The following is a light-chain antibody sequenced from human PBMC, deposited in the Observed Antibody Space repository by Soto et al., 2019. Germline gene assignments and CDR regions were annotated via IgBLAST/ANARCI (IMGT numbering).Light chain of an antibody. V-gene: IGKV1-5*01. CDR3: QQYNSYWT. J-gene: IGKJ1*01. CDR2: DAS. CDR1: QSISSW. Sequence: DIQMTHAPSTLSASVGDRVTITCRASQSISSWLAWYQQKPGKAPKLLIYDASSLESGVPSRFSGSGSGTEFTLTISSLQPDDFATNYCQQYNSYWTFGQGTKV.